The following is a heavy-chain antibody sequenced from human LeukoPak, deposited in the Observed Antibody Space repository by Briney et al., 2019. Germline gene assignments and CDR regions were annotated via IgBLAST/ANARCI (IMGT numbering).Heavy chain of an antibody. V-gene: IGHV4-38-2*02. Sequence: PSETLSLTCTVSGYSISSGYYWGWIRQPPGKGLEWIGEINHSGSTNYNPSLKSRVTISVDTSKNQFSLKLSSVTAADTAVYYCARHLVRGVIITSKVGYFDYWGQGTLVTVSS. D-gene: IGHD3-10*01. CDR3: ARHLVRGVIITSKVGYFDY. CDR1: GYSISSGYY. CDR2: INHSGST. J-gene: IGHJ4*02.